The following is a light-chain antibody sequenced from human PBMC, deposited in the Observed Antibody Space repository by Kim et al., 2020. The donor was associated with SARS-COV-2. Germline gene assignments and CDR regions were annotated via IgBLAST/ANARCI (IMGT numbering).Light chain of an antibody. J-gene: IGKJ4*01. Sequence: SGSVGDRVTITCQSSHDITNYLIWFHHKPGKAPNVLIYDASSLEVGVPSRFSGSGSGTRFTFTISSLQPEDVGTYYCQQYDDLPLTFGGGTKLEI. CDR2: DAS. V-gene: IGKV1-33*01. CDR3: QQYDDLPLT. CDR1: HDITNY.